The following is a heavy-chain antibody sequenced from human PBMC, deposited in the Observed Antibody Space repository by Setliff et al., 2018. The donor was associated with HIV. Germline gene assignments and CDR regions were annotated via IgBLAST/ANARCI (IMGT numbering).Heavy chain of an antibody. CDR3: AKAALAPGRDLGVFDI. D-gene: IGHD6-13*01. CDR2: ISSTGTYI. Sequence: PGGSLRLSCAASGFNFSSHTMNWIRQAPGKGLEWVSSISSTGTYIYYADSMKGRFTISRDNAKNSLYLQMNSLRAEDTAVYYCAKAALAPGRDLGVFDIWGQGTMVTVSS. J-gene: IGHJ3*02. V-gene: IGHV3-21*04. CDR1: GFNFSSHT.